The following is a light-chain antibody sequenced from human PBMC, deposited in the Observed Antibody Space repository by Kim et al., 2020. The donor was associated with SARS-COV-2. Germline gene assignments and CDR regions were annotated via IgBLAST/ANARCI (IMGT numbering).Light chain of an antibody. CDR3: NSRDSSGNHLGV. J-gene: IGLJ2*01. Sequence: SSELTQDPAVSVALGQTVRITCQGDSLRSYYESWYQQKPGQAPVLVIYGKNNRPSGIPDRFSGSSSGNTASLTITGAQAEDEADYYCNSRDSSGNHLGVF. CDR1: SLRSYY. V-gene: IGLV3-19*01. CDR2: GKN.